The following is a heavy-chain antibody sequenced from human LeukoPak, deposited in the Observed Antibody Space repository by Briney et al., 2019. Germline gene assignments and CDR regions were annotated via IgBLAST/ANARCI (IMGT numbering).Heavy chain of an antibody. V-gene: IGHV3-21*01. CDR3: AREQTKATGGYYDFWSGPGHYYYGMDV. Sequence: GGSLRLSCAASGFTFNTYSMSWVRQAPGKGLEWVSSISSSSSYIYYADSVKGRFTISRDNAKNSLYLQMNSLRAEDTAVYYCAREQTKATGGYYDFWSGPGHYYYGMDVWGQGTTVTVSS. CDR2: ISSSSSYI. D-gene: IGHD3-3*01. J-gene: IGHJ6*02. CDR1: GFTFNTYS.